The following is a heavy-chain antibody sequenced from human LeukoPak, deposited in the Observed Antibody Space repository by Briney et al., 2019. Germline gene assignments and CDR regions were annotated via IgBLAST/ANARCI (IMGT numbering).Heavy chain of an antibody. Sequence: ASVKVSFKTSGYTFTVYYIHWMRQAPGQGVEWMGWIAPRNGGTNYAQRFQGRVSMTGDTSISTVYMELRSLISDDTAVYYCARGLLGTSSSVGYFDSWGQGTLVTVSS. CDR2: IAPRNGGT. D-gene: IGHD6-6*01. J-gene: IGHJ4*02. CDR3: ARGLLGTSSSVGYFDS. CDR1: GYTFTVYY. V-gene: IGHV1-2*02.